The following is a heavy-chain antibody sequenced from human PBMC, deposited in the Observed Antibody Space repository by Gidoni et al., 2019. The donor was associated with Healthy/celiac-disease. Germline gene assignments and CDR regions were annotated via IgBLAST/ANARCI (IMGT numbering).Heavy chain of an antibody. V-gene: IGHV1-69*04. D-gene: IGHD3-10*01. Sequence: QVQLVQSGAEVTKPGSSVKVSCKASGGTFSSYPISWVRQAPGQGLEWMGRIITILGIANYAQKCQGRVTITAEKTTSTAYMELSSRRSEETAVYYGARELWFGEFKRNDNWFDPGGKGTLVTVSS. CDR2: IITILGIA. CDR1: GGTFSSYP. J-gene: IGHJ5*02. CDR3: ARELWFGEFKRNDNWFDP.